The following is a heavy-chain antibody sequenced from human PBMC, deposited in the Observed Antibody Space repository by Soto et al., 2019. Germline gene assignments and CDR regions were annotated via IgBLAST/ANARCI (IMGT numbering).Heavy chain of an antibody. CDR2: INPSGGST. D-gene: IGHD4-17*01. CDR3: AILPGYGGKELDPSLTTADY. J-gene: IGHJ4*02. Sequence: ASVKVSCKASGYTFTSYYMHWVRQAPGQGLEWMGIINPSGGSTSYAQKFQGRVTMTRDTSTSTVYMELSSLRSEDTAVYYCAILPGYGGKELDPSLTTADYWGQGTLVTVSS. CDR1: GYTFTSYY. V-gene: IGHV1-46*01.